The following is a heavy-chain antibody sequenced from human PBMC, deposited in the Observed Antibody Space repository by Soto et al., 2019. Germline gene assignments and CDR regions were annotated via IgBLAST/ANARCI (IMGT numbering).Heavy chain of an antibody. V-gene: IGHV3-23*01. CDR1: GFTFSSYA. D-gene: IGHD3-10*01. CDR3: AKYEVLLWFGELFYYYGMDV. CDR2: ISGSGGST. Sequence: GGSLRLSCAASGFTFSSYAMSWVRQAPGKGLEWVSAISGSGGSTYYADSVKGRFTISRDNSKNTLYLQMNSLRAEDTAVYYCAKYEVLLWFGELFYYYGMDVWGQGTTVTVSS. J-gene: IGHJ6*02.